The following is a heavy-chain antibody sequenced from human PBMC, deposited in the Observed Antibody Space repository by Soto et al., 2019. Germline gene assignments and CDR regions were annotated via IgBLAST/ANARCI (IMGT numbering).Heavy chain of an antibody. CDR3: ARAFVDTAMVTRYYFDY. J-gene: IGHJ4*02. D-gene: IGHD5-18*01. V-gene: IGHV4-34*01. CDR1: GGSFSGYY. CDR2: INHSGST. Sequence: LFLTCAVYGGSFSGYYWSWIRQPPWKGLEWIGEINHSGSTNYNPSLKSRVTISVDTSKNQFSLKLSSVTAADTAVYYCARAFVDTAMVTRYYFDYWGQGTLVTVSS.